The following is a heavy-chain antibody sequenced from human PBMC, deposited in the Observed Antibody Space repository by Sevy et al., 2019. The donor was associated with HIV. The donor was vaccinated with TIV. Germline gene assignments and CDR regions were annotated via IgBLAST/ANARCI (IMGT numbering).Heavy chain of an antibody. D-gene: IGHD4-17*01. V-gene: IGHV3-23*01. J-gene: IGHJ4*02. CDR3: AKHRADYGDYVYFDY. Sequence: GGSLRLSCAASGFTFSSYAMSWVRQAPGKGLEWVSAIRGSGGSKYYADSVKGRFTISRDNSKNTLYLQMNSLRAEDTAVYYCAKHRADYGDYVYFDYWGQGTLVTVSS. CDR2: IRGSGGSK. CDR1: GFTFSSYA.